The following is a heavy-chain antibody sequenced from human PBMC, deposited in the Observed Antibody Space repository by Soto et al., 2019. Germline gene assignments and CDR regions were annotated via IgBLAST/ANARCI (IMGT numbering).Heavy chain of an antibody. J-gene: IGHJ6*02. CDR2: IYPGDSDT. V-gene: IGHV5-51*01. CDR3: AIHPIPPHYTYYSYGMDV. Sequence: PGESLKISCKGSGYSFTSYWIGWVRQMPGKGLEWMGIIYPGDSDTRYSPSSQGPVTISAGKSISTAYLQWSSLKLSDTAMYYSAIHPIPPHYTYYSYGMDVWGQGTTVTVSS. D-gene: IGHD3-3*01. CDR1: GYSFTSYW.